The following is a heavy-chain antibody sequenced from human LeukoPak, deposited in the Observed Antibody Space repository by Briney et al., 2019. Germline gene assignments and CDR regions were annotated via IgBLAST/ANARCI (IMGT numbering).Heavy chain of an antibody. CDR1: GFTFSSYS. V-gene: IGHV3-48*02. J-gene: IGHJ3*02. CDR2: ISSSSSTI. D-gene: IGHD2-2*01. CDR3: ARIIGYCSSTSCWVGAFDI. Sequence: PGGSLRLSCAASGFTFSSYSMNWVRQAPGKGLEWVSYISSSSSTIYYADSVKGRFTISRDNAKNSLYLQMNSLRDEDTAVYYCARIIGYCSSTSCWVGAFDIWGQGTMVTVSS.